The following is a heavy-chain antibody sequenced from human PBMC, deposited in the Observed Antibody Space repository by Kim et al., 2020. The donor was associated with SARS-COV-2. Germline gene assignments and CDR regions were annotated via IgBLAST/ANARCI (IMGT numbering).Heavy chain of an antibody. Sequence: GGSLRLSCTASGFKFDKYGMHWIRQAPGKGLEWVAMIWYDGSNEFYADSVKGRFTISRDISKNTLYLQMNRLRAEDTAVYYCARDQRAMTVVTTYPAYWGQGTLVTVYS. J-gene: IGHJ4*02. CDR1: GFKFDKYG. CDR3: ARDQRAMTVVTTYPAY. D-gene: IGHD2-21*02. CDR2: IWYDGSNE. V-gene: IGHV3-33*08.